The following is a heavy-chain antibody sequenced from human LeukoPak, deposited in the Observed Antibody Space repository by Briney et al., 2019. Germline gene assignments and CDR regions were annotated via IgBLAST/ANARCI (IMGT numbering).Heavy chain of an antibody. Sequence: PSETLPLTCTVPGGSISSSSYCWVWFRQPPGKGLEWIGTICYSGSTFYNPSLKSRVTTSVDTSKNQFSLKVSSVTAADTAVYYCARLTNGDYHFNYWGQGTLVTVSS. CDR1: GGSISSSSYC. V-gene: IGHV4-39*01. J-gene: IGHJ4*02. D-gene: IGHD4-17*01. CDR2: ICYSGST. CDR3: ARLTNGDYHFNY.